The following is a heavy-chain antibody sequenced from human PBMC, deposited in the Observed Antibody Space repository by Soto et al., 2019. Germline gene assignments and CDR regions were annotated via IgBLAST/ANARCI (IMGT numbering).Heavy chain of an antibody. V-gene: IGHV4-4*02. D-gene: IGHD5-12*01. CDR1: GGSISTDNW. CDR2: IYHSGST. J-gene: IGHJ4*02. Sequence: QVQLEESGPGLVKPSGTLSLTCAVSGGSISTDNWWSWVRQAPGKGLEWVGEIYHSGSTNYNPSLKSRLTISIDKSKDQFSLDVRSVTAADTAVYYCARRGRWLFDYWGQGTLVTVSS. CDR3: ARRGRWLFDY.